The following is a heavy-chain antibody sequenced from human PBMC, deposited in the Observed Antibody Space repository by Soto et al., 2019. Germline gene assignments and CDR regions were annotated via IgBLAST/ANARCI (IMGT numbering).Heavy chain of an antibody. CDR1: GFTFSSHA. CDR3: ARGPDYSNFSYFDY. CDR2: IWNAGNNK. J-gene: IGHJ4*02. V-gene: IGHV3-33*01. D-gene: IGHD4-4*01. Sequence: QVQLVESGGGVVQPGRSLRLSCAASGFTFSSHAMNWVRQAPGKGLEWVALIWNAGNNKYYADAGSVKGRFTISRDNSRNTLYLEMNSVRADDTGVYYCARGPDYSNFSYFDYWGQGTLVTVSS.